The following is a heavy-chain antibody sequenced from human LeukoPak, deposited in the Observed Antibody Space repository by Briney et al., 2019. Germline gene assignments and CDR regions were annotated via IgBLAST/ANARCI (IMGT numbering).Heavy chain of an antibody. J-gene: IGHJ5*02. V-gene: IGHV4-59*01. CDR1: GGSIGSYY. CDR3: ARFTPQGYGWGGYNRFDP. CDR2: IYYSGST. D-gene: IGHD3-16*01. Sequence: SETLSLTCTVSGGSIGSYYWNWIRQPPGKGLEWIGYIYYSGSTNYNPSLKSRVTISVDTSKNQFSLNLTSVTAADTAVYYCARFTPQGYGWGGYNRFDPWGQGTLVTVSS.